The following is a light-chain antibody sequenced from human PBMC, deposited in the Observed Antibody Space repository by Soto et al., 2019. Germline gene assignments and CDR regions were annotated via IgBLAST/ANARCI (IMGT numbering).Light chain of an antibody. CDR3: QQYGYSPIT. Sequence: EIVLTHSPGTLSLSPGARATLSCRASQSVSSSYLAWYQQKPGQAPRLLIYGASSRATGIPDRFSGSGSGTDFTLTISRLEPEDFALYYCQQYGYSPITCGQGTRLEI. V-gene: IGKV3-20*01. CDR2: GAS. J-gene: IGKJ5*01. CDR1: QSVSSSY.